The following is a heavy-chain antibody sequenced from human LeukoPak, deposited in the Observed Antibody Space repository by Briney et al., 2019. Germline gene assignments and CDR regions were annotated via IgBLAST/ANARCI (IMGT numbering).Heavy chain of an antibody. CDR2: ISGSGGST. D-gene: IGHD6-13*01. CDR3: AKTRPLDSSSWSHGDY. Sequence: GGSLRLSCAASGFTFSSYAMSWVRQAPGKGLEWVSAISGSGGSTYYAGSVKGQFTISRDNSKNTLYLQMNSLRAEDTAVYYCAKTRPLDSSSWSHGDYWGQGTLVTVSS. J-gene: IGHJ4*02. V-gene: IGHV3-23*01. CDR1: GFTFSSYA.